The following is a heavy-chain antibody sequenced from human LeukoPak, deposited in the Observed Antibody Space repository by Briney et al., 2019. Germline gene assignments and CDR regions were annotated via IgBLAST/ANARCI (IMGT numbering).Heavy chain of an antibody. D-gene: IGHD3-22*01. J-gene: IGHJ4*02. CDR3: AGSLDSSGFDY. Sequence: SETLSLTCTVSGGSISSGSYYWSWIRQPAGKGLEWIVRIYNSGSTNYNPSLKSRVTISVDTSKNQFSLKLSSVTAADTAVYYCAGSLDSSGFDYWGQGTLVTVSS. V-gene: IGHV4-61*02. CDR1: GGSISSGSYY. CDR2: IYNSGST.